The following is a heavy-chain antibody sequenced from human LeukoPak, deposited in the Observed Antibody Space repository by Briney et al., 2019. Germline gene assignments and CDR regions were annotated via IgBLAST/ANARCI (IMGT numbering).Heavy chain of an antibody. CDR1: GFTFSTYW. Sequence: GGSLRLSCAASGFTFSTYWMTWVRQAPGKGLDWVANINEDGSEKFYVDSVKGRFTIYRDNAKKSVYLQMNSLIAEDTALYYCARDQGAAGDYWGQGALVTVSS. J-gene: IGHJ4*02. CDR2: INEDGSEK. D-gene: IGHD6-13*01. V-gene: IGHV3-7*01. CDR3: ARDQGAAGDY.